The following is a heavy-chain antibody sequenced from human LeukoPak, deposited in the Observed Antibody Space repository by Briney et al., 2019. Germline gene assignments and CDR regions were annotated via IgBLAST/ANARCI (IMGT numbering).Heavy chain of an antibody. Sequence: GGSLRLSCAASGFTLSTYWMSWVRQAPGKGLEWVANTNQEGSEKYYVDSVKGRFTISKDNAKNALYLQMNSLRAEDTAVYYCARDPRWLDYWGQGTLVTVSS. J-gene: IGHJ4*02. CDR3: ARDPRWLDY. D-gene: IGHD2-15*01. CDR1: GFTLSTYW. CDR2: TNQEGSEK. V-gene: IGHV3-7*01.